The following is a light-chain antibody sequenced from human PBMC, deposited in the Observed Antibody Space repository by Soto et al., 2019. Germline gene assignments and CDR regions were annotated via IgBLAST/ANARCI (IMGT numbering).Light chain of an antibody. V-gene: IGKV3-20*01. Sequence: EIVLTQSPGTLSLSPGERATLSCRASQSVSSSYLAWYQQKPGQAPRLLIYGASSRATGIPDRFSGSGSGTDFNVTISRLEPEDFAVYYCQQYGSSPNTFGQGTKLEIK. CDR1: QSVSSSY. CDR2: GAS. J-gene: IGKJ2*01. CDR3: QQYGSSPNT.